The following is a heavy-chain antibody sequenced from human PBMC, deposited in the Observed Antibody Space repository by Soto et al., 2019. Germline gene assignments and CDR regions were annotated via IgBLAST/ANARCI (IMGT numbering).Heavy chain of an antibody. D-gene: IGHD3-3*01. CDR2: ITPFNGNT. V-gene: IGHV1-45*02. Sequence: QVQLVQSGAEVKKTGSSVKVSCKASGYTFTYRYLHWVRQAPGQALEWMGWITPFNGNTNYAQKFRVRVTITRDRSMSTAYMELSSLRSEDTAMYYCARSGSGYHFDYWGQGTLVTVSS. J-gene: IGHJ4*02. CDR1: GYTFTYRY. CDR3: ARSGSGYHFDY.